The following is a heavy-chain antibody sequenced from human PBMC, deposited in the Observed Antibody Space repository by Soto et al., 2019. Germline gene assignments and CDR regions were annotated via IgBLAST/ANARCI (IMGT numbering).Heavy chain of an antibody. V-gene: IGHV4-4*02. J-gene: IGHJ5*02. Sequence: QVQLQESGPGLVTPSGTLSLTCAVSGGSISSGIWWSWVRQPPGKGLEWIGEIHYTGRTNYKSTLQCRVSMSIDKSNNLFSLDLRSVTAADTAVYYCAGGGISYASGRDNWFDPWGQGTLVTVSS. CDR3: AGGGISYASGRDNWFDP. D-gene: IGHD6-19*01. CDR2: IHYTGRT. CDR1: GGSISSGIW.